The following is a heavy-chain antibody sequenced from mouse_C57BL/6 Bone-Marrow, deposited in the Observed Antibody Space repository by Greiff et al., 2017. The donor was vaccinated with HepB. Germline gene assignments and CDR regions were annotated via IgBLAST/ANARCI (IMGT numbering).Heavy chain of an antibody. D-gene: IGHD2-2*01. Sequence: QVQLQQSGAELARPGASVKLSCKASGYTFTSYGISWVKQRTGQGLEWIGEIYPRSGNTYYNEKFKGKATLTADKSSSTAYMELRSLTSEDSAVYYCARIWPVWLRQRTWFAYWGQGTLVTVSA. V-gene: IGHV1-81*01. J-gene: IGHJ3*01. CDR3: ARIWPVWLRQRTWFAY. CDR1: GYTFTSYG. CDR2: IYPRSGNT.